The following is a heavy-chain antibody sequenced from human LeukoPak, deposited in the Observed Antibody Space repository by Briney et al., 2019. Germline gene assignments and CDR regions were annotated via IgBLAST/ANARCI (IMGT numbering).Heavy chain of an antibody. CDR2: INPNSGDT. CDR3: AASYDFWGGYLNHDY. CDR1: GYTFTGYY. Sequence: GASVKVSCKASGYTFTGYYMHWVRPAPGQGLEWMGWINPNSGDTNYAQKLQGRVAMTRDTSISTAYMELSRLKSDDTAVYYCAASYDFWGGYLNHDYWGQGTLVTVSS. D-gene: IGHD3-3*01. J-gene: IGHJ4*02. V-gene: IGHV1-2*02.